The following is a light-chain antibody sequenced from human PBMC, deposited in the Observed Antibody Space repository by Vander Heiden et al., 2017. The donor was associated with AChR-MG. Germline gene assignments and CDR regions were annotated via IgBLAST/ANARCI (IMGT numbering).Light chain of an antibody. J-gene: IGLJ3*02. CDR2: DVN. CDR1: RSDVGGNNY. Sequence: QSALTQPASVSGPPGQSNTNPCTGNRSDVGGNNYVSWYQQHPGNAPILMIYDVNSRPSGVSNRFSGSKSGTTASLTISGLQAEDEAYYYCCSHTSSSTWVFGGGTKLTVL. V-gene: IGLV2-14*03. CDR3: CSHTSSSTWV.